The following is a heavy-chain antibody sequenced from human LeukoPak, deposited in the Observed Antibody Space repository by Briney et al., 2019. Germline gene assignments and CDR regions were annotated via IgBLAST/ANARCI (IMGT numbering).Heavy chain of an antibody. CDR2: IYTSGST. CDR1: GGSFSSGTYY. J-gene: IGHJ4*02. D-gene: IGHD4-23*01. CDR3: AREDTVVVYFDY. V-gene: IGHV4-61*02. Sequence: PSETLSLTCSVSGGSFSSGTYYWSWIRQPAGKGLEWIGRIYTSGSTNYNPSLKSRVTMSVDTSKNQFSLKLSSVTASDTAVYYCAREDTVVVYFDYWGQGTLVIVSS.